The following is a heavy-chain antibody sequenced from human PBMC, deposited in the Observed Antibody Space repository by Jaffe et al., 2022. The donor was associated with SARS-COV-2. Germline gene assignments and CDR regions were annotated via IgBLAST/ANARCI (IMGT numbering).Heavy chain of an antibody. D-gene: IGHD1-1*01. CDR2: IKQDGSEK. V-gene: IGHV3-7*01. Sequence: EVQLVESGGGLVQPGGSLRLSCAASGFSFSTYWMTWGRQAPGKGLEWVANIKQDGSEKYYVDSVKGRFTISRDNAKNSLYLQMNSLRAEDTAVYYCARRGASGNWVGYWGQGTLVIVSS. CDR1: GFSFSTYW. CDR3: ARRGASGNWVGY. J-gene: IGHJ4*02.